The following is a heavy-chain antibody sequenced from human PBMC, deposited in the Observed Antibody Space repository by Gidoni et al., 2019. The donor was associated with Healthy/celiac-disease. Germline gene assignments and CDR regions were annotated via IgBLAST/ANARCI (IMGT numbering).Heavy chain of an antibody. V-gene: IGHV4-39*01. CDR2: IYYSGST. CDR1: GGSISSSSYY. CDR3: ARLNRTLSNWFGELLSSYYFDY. Sequence: QLQLQESGPGLVKPSETLSLTCTVPGGSISSSSYYWGWIRQPPGKGLEWIGSIYYSGSTYYNPSLKRRVTISVDTSKNQFSLKLSSVTAADTAVYYCARLNRTLSNWFGELLSSYYFDYWGQGTLVTVSS. J-gene: IGHJ4*02. D-gene: IGHD3-10*01.